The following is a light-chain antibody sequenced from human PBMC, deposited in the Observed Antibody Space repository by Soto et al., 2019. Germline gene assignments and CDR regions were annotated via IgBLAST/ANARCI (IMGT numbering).Light chain of an antibody. V-gene: IGLV1-47*01. CDR3: AAWDDSLSGWV. CDR1: SSNIGSNY. Sequence: QSLLTQPPSASGTPGQRVTISCSGSSSNIGSNYVYWYQQLLGTAPKLLIYRNNQRPSGVPDRFSGSKSGTSASLAISGLRSEDEADYYCAAWDDSLSGWVFGGGTKLTVL. CDR2: RNN. J-gene: IGLJ3*02.